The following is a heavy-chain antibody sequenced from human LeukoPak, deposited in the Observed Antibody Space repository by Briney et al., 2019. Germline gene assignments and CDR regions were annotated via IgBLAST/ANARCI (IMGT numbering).Heavy chain of an antibody. CDR2: ISYDGSNK. Sequence: PGGSLRLSCAASGFTFSSYAMHWVRQAPGKGLEWVAVISYDGSNKYYADSVKGRFTISRDNSKNTLYLQMNSLRAEDTAVYYCAREVEMATITSFDYWGQGTLVTVSS. CDR3: AREVEMATITSFDY. V-gene: IGHV3-30-3*01. D-gene: IGHD5-24*01. J-gene: IGHJ4*02. CDR1: GFTFSSYA.